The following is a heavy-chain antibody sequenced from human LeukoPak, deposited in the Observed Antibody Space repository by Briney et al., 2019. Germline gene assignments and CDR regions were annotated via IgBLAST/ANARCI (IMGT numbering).Heavy chain of an antibody. CDR1: GFTFSSYA. J-gene: IGHJ4*02. V-gene: IGHV3-23*01. CDR2: ISATASNT. D-gene: IGHD5-12*01. Sequence: GGSLRLSCAASGFTFSSYAMSWVRQAPGKGLEWVSAISATASNTYYADSVKGRFTISRDNSKSTLYLQMNSLRVEDTAVYYCAKDVRGYSGYGVMDYWGQGTLVTVSS. CDR3: AKDVRGYSGYGVMDY.